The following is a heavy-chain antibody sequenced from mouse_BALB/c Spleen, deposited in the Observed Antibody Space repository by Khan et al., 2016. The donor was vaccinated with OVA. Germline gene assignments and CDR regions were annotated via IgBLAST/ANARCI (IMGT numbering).Heavy chain of an antibody. D-gene: IGHD2-12*01. CDR1: GYTFTTYW. CDR2: IDPSTGYT. J-gene: IGHJ3*01. V-gene: IGHV1-7*01. Sequence: QVQLKQSGAELAKPGASVKMSCKASGYTFTTYWMHWVKQRPGQGLEWIGYIDPSTGYTEYNQTFKDKATLTTDKSSSTAYMPLISLTSAASAVYYSARRILDSFFAYWGQGTLVTVSA. CDR3: ARRILDSFFAY.